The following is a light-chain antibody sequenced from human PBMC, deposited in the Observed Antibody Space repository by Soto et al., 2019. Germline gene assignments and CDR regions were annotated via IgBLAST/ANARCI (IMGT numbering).Light chain of an antibody. CDR2: EVS. J-gene: IGLJ3*02. CDR3: SSYTSSSTRV. CDR1: SSDVGGYNY. Sequence: QSALTQPASVSGSPGQSITISCTGTSSDVGGYNYVSWYQQHPGKAPKLMIYEVSNRPSGVSNRFSGSKSGNTASLTISGLQXEXEADYYCSSYTSSSTRVFGGGTKLT. V-gene: IGLV2-14*01.